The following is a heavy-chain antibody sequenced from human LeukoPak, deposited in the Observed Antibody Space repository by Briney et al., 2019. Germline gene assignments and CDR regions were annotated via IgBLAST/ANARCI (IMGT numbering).Heavy chain of an antibody. V-gene: IGHV4-38-2*02. CDR1: GYSISSGYY. CDR3: ARSGSYPDY. Sequence: SETLSLTCTVSGYSISSGYYWGWIRQPPGKGLEWIGSIYHSGSTYYNPSLKSRVTISVDTSKNQFSLKLSSVTAADTAVYYCARSGSYPDYWGQGTLVTVSS. D-gene: IGHD1-26*01. J-gene: IGHJ4*02. CDR2: IYHSGST.